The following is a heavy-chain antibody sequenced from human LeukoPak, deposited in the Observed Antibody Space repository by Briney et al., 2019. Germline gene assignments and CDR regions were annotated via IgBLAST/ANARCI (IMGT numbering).Heavy chain of an antibody. Sequence: GGSLRLSCVASGFTFSTSWVTWVRQAPGKGLEWVANIDKHGSGRYYADSVKGRLAISRDYAKNSVFLQMNSLRAEDTSVYYCARDAGWGYYDLWGQGTPVTVSS. CDR2: IDKHGSGR. D-gene: IGHD1-26*01. J-gene: IGHJ4*02. CDR1: GFTFSTSW. V-gene: IGHV3-7*01. CDR3: ARDAGWGYYDL.